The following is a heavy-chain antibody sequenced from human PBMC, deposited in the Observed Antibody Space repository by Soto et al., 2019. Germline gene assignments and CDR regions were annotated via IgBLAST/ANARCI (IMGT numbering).Heavy chain of an antibody. Sequence: QVQLVQSGPEVKKPGSSVKVSCKASGGTFRSYSINWVRQAPGQGLEWMGEIIPIFGTANYAQKFQGRVTITADESTSTAYMELSSLRSEDTAVYYCARDGGRHSGGIDYWGQGTLVTVSS. CDR2: IIPIFGTA. V-gene: IGHV1-69*01. D-gene: IGHD1-26*01. CDR1: GGTFRSYS. J-gene: IGHJ4*02. CDR3: ARDGGRHSGGIDY.